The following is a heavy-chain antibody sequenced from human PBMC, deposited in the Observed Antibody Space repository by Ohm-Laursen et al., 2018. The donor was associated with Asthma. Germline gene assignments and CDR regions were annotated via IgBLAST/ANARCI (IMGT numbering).Heavy chain of an antibody. CDR3: ARLYSNYDFIAGEQYYFDY. D-gene: IGHD4-11*01. CDR1: GFTFSSYA. Sequence: SLRLSCAASGFTFSSYAMHWVRQAPGKGLEWVAVISYDGSNKYYADSVKGRFTISRDNSKNTLYLQMNSLRAEDTAVDYCARLYSNYDFIAGEQYYFDYWGQGTLVTVSS. CDR2: ISYDGSNK. V-gene: IGHV3-30-3*01. J-gene: IGHJ4*02.